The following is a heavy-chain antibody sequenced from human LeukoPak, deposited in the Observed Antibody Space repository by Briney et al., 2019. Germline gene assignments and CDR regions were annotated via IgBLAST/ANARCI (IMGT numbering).Heavy chain of an antibody. CDR3: ASYYASGVSAYNYYGMDV. D-gene: IGHD3-10*01. CDR2: MSHNRGT. J-gene: IGHJ6*04. Sequence: SETLSLTCAVSGYSISSGYYWGWIRQPPGKGLEWIGSMSHNRGTYYNPSPKSRVTISMDTSKNQFSLRLSSVTAADTAVYYCASYYASGVSAYNYYGMDVWAKGPRSPSPQ. V-gene: IGHV4-38-2*01. CDR1: GYSISSGYY.